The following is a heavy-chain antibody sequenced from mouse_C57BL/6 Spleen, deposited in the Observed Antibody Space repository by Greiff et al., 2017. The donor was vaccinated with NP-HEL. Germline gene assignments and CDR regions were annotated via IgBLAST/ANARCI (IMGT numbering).Heavy chain of an antibody. Sequence: EVKLMESGGGLVQPGGSLKLSCAASGFTFSDYYMYWVRQTPEKRLEWVAYISNGGGSTYYPDTVKGRFTISRDNAKNTLYLQMSRLKSEDTAMYYCARQMVTTIFDYWGQGTTLTVSS. V-gene: IGHV5-12*01. CDR2: ISNGGGST. CDR3: ARQMVTTIFDY. J-gene: IGHJ2*01. CDR1: GFTFSDYY. D-gene: IGHD2-3*01.